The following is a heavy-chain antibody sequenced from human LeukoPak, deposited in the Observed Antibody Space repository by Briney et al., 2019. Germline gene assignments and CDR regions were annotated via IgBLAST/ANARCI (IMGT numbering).Heavy chain of an antibody. Sequence: GGSLRLSCAASGFTFSSCAMSWVRQAPEKGLEWVSALSGSGSTTSYADSVKGRFAISRDNSKNTLYLQMNSLRAEDTAVYYCANTYFGSGSYYSGPNDSWGQGTLVTVSS. CDR3: ANTYFGSGSYYSGPNDS. D-gene: IGHD3-10*01. J-gene: IGHJ4*02. CDR1: GFTFSSCA. V-gene: IGHV3-23*01. CDR2: LSGSGSTT.